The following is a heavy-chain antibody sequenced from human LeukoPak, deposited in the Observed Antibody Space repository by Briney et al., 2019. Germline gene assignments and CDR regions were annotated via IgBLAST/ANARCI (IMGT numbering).Heavy chain of an antibody. J-gene: IGHJ4*02. V-gene: IGHV3-23*01. CDR1: GFTFSSYA. CDR2: FSGGGGGT. CDR3: AKVSGYTSGWYVDFDC. Sequence: GGSLRLSCAASGFTFSSYAMSWVRQAPGKGLEWVSAFSGGGGGTYYADSVKGRFTVSRDNSKNTLYLQMISLRAEDTAVYYCAKVSGYTSGWYVDFDCWGQGSLVTVSS. D-gene: IGHD6-19*01.